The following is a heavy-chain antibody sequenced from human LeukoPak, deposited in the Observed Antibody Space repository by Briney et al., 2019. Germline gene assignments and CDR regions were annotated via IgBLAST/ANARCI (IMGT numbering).Heavy chain of an antibody. V-gene: IGHV4-34*01. D-gene: IGHD4-17*01. CDR2: INHSGST. CDR3: ARGGVLYGDYVRNWFDP. CDR1: GGSFSGYY. Sequence: PSETLSLTCAVYGGSFSGYYWSWIRQPPGKGLEWIGEINHSGSTYYNPSLKSRVTISVDTSKNQFSLKLSSVTAADTAVYYCARGGVLYGDYVRNWFDPWGQGTLVTVSS. J-gene: IGHJ5*02.